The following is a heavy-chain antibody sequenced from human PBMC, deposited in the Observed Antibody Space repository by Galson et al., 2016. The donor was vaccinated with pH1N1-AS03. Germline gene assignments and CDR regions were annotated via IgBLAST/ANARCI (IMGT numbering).Heavy chain of an antibody. J-gene: IGHJ6*02. CDR2: INKDGNEK. CDR1: GFTFGSHW. Sequence: SLRLSCAVSGFTFGSHWMSWVRQAPGKGLEWVANINKDGNEKYYVDSVKGRFAISRDNAKNSLYLQMNSLRAEYTAVYYCARVRTVVAASIIYYYGMDVWGQGTTVTVSS. CDR3: ARVRTVVAASIIYYYGMDV. V-gene: IGHV3-7*03. D-gene: IGHD2-2*01.